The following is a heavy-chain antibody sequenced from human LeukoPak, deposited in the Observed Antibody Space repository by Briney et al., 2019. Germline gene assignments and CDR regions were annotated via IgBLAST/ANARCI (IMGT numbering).Heavy chain of an antibody. J-gene: IGHJ4*02. CDR3: ARRAVEQLWSFEY. CDR2: IYYSGST. D-gene: IGHD5-18*01. V-gene: IGHV4-39*01. Sequence: SETLSLTCTVSGVSISSSSYYWGWIREPPERGLEWIGSIYYSGSTYYNPSLKSRVTISVDTSKNQFSLKLSSVTPADRAVYYWARRAVEQLWSFEYWGQGTLVNVSS. CDR1: GVSISSSSYY.